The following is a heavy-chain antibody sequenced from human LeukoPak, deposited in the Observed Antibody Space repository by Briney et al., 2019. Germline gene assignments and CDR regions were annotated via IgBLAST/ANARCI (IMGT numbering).Heavy chain of an antibody. V-gene: IGHV3-11*04. J-gene: IGHJ6*03. Sequence: GGSLRLSCAASGFTFSDYYMSWIRQAPGKGLEWVSYISSSGSTIYYADSVKGRFTISRDNAKNSLYLQMNSLRAEDTAVYYCARSQFLEWLLSEPYYYMDVWGKGTTVTVSS. CDR1: GFTFSDYY. CDR3: ARSQFLEWLLSEPYYYMDV. CDR2: ISSSGSTI. D-gene: IGHD3-3*01.